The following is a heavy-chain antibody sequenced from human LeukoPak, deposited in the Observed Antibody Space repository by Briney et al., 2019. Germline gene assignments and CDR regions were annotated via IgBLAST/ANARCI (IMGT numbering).Heavy chain of an antibody. CDR3: ARERGGITIAPALDY. J-gene: IGHJ4*02. CDR1: GYTFTSYG. CDR2: ISAYNGNT. V-gene: IGHV1-18*03. D-gene: IGHD1-26*01. Sequence: ASVKGSCKASGYTFTSYGISWVRQAPGQGLEWMGWISAYNGNTNYAQKLQGRVTMTTDTSTSTAYMELRSLRSDDMAVYYCARERGGITIAPALDYWGQGTLVTVSS.